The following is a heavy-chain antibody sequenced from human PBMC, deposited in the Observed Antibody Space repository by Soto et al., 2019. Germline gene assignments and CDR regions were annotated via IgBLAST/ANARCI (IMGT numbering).Heavy chain of an antibody. Sequence: GSLRLSCAASGFTFSSYAMSWVRQAPGKGLEWVSGISGSGRSIYYADSVKGRFTISRDNSKNTLYLQMNSLRAEDTAVYFCAKGSGSYPTNGMDVWGQGTTVTVSS. CDR1: GFTFSSYA. V-gene: IGHV3-23*01. D-gene: IGHD3-10*01. CDR3: AKGSGSYPTNGMDV. CDR2: ISGSGRSI. J-gene: IGHJ6*02.